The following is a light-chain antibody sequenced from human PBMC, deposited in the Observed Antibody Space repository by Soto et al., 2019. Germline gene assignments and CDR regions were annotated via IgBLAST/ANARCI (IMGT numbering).Light chain of an antibody. Sequence: EIVLTQSPGTLSLSPGERATLSCRASQSVSSSYLAWYQQKPGQAPRLLIYGACSRATGIPDRFSGSGSGTDFTLTISRLEPEDVAVYYCQQYGNSPSWTFGQGTKVELK. J-gene: IGKJ1*01. CDR3: QQYGNSPSWT. V-gene: IGKV3-20*01. CDR2: GAC. CDR1: QSVSSSY.